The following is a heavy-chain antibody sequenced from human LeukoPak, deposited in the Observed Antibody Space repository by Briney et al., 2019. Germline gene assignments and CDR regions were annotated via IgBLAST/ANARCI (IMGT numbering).Heavy chain of an antibody. D-gene: IGHD3-22*01. V-gene: IGHV1-69*13. CDR1: GGTFRSSA. J-gene: IGHJ6*02. CDR3: ARPQDSSGYLTYYYYGMDV. CDR2: IIPIFGTA. Sequence: ASVKVSCTASGGTFRSSAIIWVRQAPGQGLEWMGGIIPIFGTANYAQKFQGRVTITADESTSTAYMELSSLRSEDTAVYYCARPQDSSGYLTYYYYGMDVWGQGTTVTVSS.